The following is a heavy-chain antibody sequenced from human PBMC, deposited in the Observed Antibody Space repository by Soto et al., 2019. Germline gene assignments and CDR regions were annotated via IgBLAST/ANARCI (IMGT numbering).Heavy chain of an antibody. V-gene: IGHV3-23*01. CDR1: GFTFSSYA. CDR3: AKDGDYYDSSGYYRYWYFDL. Sequence: EVQLLESGGGLVQPGGSLRLSCAASGFTFSSYALSGVAQVQGKGREWFSTIVGSGGSTYYADSVKGRFTISRDNSKNTLYLQMNSLRAEDTAVYYCAKDGDYYDSSGYYRYWYFDLWGRGTLVTVSS. D-gene: IGHD3-22*01. J-gene: IGHJ2*01. CDR2: IVGSGGST.